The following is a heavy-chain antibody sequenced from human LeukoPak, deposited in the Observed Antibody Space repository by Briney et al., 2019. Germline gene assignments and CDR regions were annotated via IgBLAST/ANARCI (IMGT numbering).Heavy chain of an antibody. D-gene: IGHD3-22*01. CDR2: IYYTGGT. Sequence: ASETLSLTCTVSGGSMSSGGYHLGWIRQPPGKGLEWIGSIYYTGGTDYTPSLKSRVTISSDTSRNQFSLRLTSVTAADTAAYYCARRSYFDSGTAYFDFWGQGTLVTVSS. J-gene: IGHJ4*02. CDR1: GGSMSSGGYH. V-gene: IGHV4-39*01. CDR3: ARRSYFDSGTAYFDF.